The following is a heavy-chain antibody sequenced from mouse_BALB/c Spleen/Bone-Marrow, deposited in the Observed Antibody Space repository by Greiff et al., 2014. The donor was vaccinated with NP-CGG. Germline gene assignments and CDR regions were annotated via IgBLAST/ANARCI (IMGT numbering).Heavy chain of an antibody. CDR3: AITTLYAMDY. Sequence: EVQLVESGPELVKPGASVKISCKASGYTFTDYNMHWVKQSHGKSLEWIGYIYPYNGGTGYNQKFKSKATLTVGNSSSTAYMELRSLTSEDSAVYYCAITTLYAMDYWGQGTSVTVSS. CDR2: IYPYNGGT. V-gene: IGHV1S29*02. D-gene: IGHD2-12*01. CDR1: GYTFTDYN. J-gene: IGHJ4*01.